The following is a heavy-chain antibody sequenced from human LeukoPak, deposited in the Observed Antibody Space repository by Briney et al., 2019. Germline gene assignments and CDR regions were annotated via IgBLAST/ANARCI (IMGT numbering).Heavy chain of an antibody. J-gene: IGHJ6*03. CDR1: GFTFSNAW. D-gene: IGHD4-23*01. CDR3: TTSTVVTSRYYYYYMDV. CDR2: IKSKTDGGTT. V-gene: IGHV3-15*01. Sequence: GGSLTLSCAASGFTFSNAWMSWVRQAPGKGLEWVGRIKSKTDGGTTDYAAPVKGRFTISRDDSKNTLYLQMNSLKTEDTAVYYCTTSTVVTSRYYYYYMDVWGKGTTVTVSS.